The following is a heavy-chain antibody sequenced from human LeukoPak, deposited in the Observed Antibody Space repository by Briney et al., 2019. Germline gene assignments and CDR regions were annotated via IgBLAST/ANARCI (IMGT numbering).Heavy chain of an antibody. CDR3: AKNQRGVTEYYFDY. CDR2: ISYDGSNK. J-gene: IGHJ4*02. V-gene: IGHV3-30*18. Sequence: GGSLRLSCAASGFTFSSYGMHWVRQAPGKGLGWVAVISYDGSNKYYADSVKGRFTISRDNSKNTLYLQMNSLRAEDTAVYYCAKNQRGVTEYYFDYWGQGTLVTVSS. D-gene: IGHD3-10*01. CDR1: GFTFSSYG.